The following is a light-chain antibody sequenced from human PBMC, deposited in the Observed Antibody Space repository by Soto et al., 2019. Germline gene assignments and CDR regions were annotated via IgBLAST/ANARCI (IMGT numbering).Light chain of an antibody. V-gene: IGLV2-8*01. CDR1: SSDVGGYNY. CDR2: EVS. Sequence: QSALPQPPSASGSPGQSVTISCSGTSSDVGGYNYVSWHQQHPGKAPKLMIYEVSKRPSGVPDRFSGSKSGNTASLIVSGLQAEDEADYYCSSYAGSNNFVFGTGTKVTVL. J-gene: IGLJ1*01. CDR3: SSYAGSNNFV.